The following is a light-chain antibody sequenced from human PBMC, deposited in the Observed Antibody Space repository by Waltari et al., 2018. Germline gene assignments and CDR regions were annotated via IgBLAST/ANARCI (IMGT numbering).Light chain of an antibody. V-gene: IGLV2-11*01. CDR1: SCVVGDFTY. CDR2: VVP. J-gene: IGLJ2*01. CDR3: CSYGGSYTLVV. Sequence: SALTQPRSVSGSPGPSFTISCTGSSCVVGDFTYFSWYQQQPGKAPKTVLYVVPKRPAGLPDLVSGSRSADTASLTSSGRQAEDEADYYCCSYGGSYTLVVFGGGTKLTVL.